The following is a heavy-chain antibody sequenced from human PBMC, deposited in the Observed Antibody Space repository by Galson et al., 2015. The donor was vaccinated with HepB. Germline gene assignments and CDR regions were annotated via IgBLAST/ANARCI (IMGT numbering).Heavy chain of an antibody. J-gene: IGHJ4*02. CDR1: GFTFSSYG. Sequence: SLRLSCAASGFTFSSYGMHWVRQAPGKGLEWVAVIWYDGSNKYYADSVKGRFTISRDNSKNTLYLQMNSLRAEDTAVYYCARLGSGYYYFDYWGQGTLVTVSS. V-gene: IGHV3-33*01. CDR2: IWYDGSNK. D-gene: IGHD3-22*01. CDR3: ARLGSGYYYFDY.